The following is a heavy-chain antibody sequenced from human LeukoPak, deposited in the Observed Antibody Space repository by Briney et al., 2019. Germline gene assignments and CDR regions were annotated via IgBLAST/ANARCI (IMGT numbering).Heavy chain of an antibody. D-gene: IGHD1-26*01. CDR2: IYYSGST. Sequence: GSLRLSCAASGFTFNSYAMNWVRQAPGKGLEWIGYIYYSGSTNYNPSLKSRVTISVDTSKNQFSLNLTSVTAADTAVYYCARSGSTAFDYWGQGTLVTVSS. CDR1: GFTFNSYA. V-gene: IGHV4-59*01. J-gene: IGHJ4*02. CDR3: ARSGSTAFDY.